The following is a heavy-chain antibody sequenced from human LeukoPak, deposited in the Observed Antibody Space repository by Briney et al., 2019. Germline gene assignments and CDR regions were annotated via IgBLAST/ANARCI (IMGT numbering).Heavy chain of an antibody. Sequence: PGGSLRLSCAASGFTFSSYAMTWVRQAPGKGLEWVSAISASGGDTYYPDSVGGRFTISRDNSKNTLYLHMSSLRAEDTAVYFCAKRPRDSTGYYLGAFDGWGQGTTVTVSS. V-gene: IGHV3-23*01. CDR3: AKRPRDSTGYYLGAFDG. J-gene: IGHJ3*01. D-gene: IGHD3-22*01. CDR2: ISASGGDT. CDR1: GFTFSSYA.